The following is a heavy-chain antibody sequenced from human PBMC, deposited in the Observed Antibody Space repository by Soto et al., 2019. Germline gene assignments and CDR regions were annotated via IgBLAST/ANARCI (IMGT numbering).Heavy chain of an antibody. J-gene: IGHJ5*02. CDR1: GGSISTSSYY. CDR2: IYYSGST. D-gene: IGHD6-13*01. Sequence: PSETLSLTCTVSGGSISTSSYYWSWIRQPPGKGLEWIGYIYYSGSTNYNPSLKSRVTISVDTSKNQFSLKLSSVTAADTAVYYCASHPGIAAAGNLWFDPWGQGTLVTGSS. V-gene: IGHV4-61*01. CDR3: ASHPGIAAAGNLWFDP.